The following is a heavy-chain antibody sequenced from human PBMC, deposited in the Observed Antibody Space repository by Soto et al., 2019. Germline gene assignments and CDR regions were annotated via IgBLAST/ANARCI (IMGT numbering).Heavy chain of an antibody. Sequence: SETLSLTCTVSGGSISSYYWSWIRQPPGKGLEWIGYISYSGSTNYNPSLKSRGTISQDTSKKQFSLKLSSVTAADTAVYYCARGSDGDYSDYWGQGTLVTVSS. D-gene: IGHD3-16*01. CDR1: GGSISSYY. V-gene: IGHV4-59*01. CDR2: ISYSGST. J-gene: IGHJ4*02. CDR3: ARGSDGDYSDY.